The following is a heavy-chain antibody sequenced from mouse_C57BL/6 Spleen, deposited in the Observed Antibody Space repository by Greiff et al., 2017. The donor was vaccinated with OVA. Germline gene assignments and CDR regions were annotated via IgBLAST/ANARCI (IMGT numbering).Heavy chain of an antibody. CDR3: ARLGTTVGDFEV. V-gene: IGHV5-6*01. J-gene: IGHJ1*03. D-gene: IGHD1-1*01. CDR2: ISSGGSYT. Sequence: EVKLVESGGDLVKPGGSLKLSCAASGFTFSSYGMSWVRQTPDKRLEWVATISSGGSYTYYPDSVKGRFTISRDNAKNTLYLQMSSLKSEDTAMYYCARLGTTVGDFEVWGTGTTVTVSS. CDR1: GFTFSSYG.